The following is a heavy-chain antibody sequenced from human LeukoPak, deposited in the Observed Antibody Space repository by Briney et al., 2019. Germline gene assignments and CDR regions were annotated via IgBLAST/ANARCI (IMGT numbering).Heavy chain of an antibody. Sequence: ASVKVSCKASGYTFTGYYMHWVRQAPGQGLEWMGWINPNSGGTNYAQKFQGRVTMTRDTSISTAYMELSRLRSDDTAVYYCARDPTGGGINYYGSGSYIASPPDYYFDYWGQGTLVTVSS. D-gene: IGHD3-10*01. CDR3: ARDPTGGGINYYGSGSYIASPPDYYFDY. CDR1: GYTFTGYY. CDR2: INPNSGGT. V-gene: IGHV1-2*02. J-gene: IGHJ4*02.